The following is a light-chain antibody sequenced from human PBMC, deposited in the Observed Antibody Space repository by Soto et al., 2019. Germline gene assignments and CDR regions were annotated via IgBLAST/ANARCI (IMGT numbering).Light chain of an antibody. Sequence: QSVLTQPASVSGSHGQSIAISCTGTSSDVGGDYNFVSWYQQHPGKVPKLIIYDVTNRPSGVSNRFSGSKSGNTASLTITGLQAEDEADYYCSSYTRSSTYVFGTGTKVTVL. V-gene: IGLV2-14*01. CDR2: DVT. CDR1: SSDVGGDYNF. CDR3: SSYTRSSTYV. J-gene: IGLJ1*01.